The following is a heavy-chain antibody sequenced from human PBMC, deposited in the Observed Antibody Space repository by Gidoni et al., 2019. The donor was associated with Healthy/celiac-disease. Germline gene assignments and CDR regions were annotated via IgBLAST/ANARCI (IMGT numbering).Heavy chain of an antibody. Sequence: EVQLVESGGGLVQPGRSLRLSCAASGFTFDDYAMHWVRQAPGKGLEWVSGISWNSGSIGYADSVKGRFTISRDNAKNSLYLQMNSLRAEDTALYYCAGGGYYYGMDVWGQGTTVTVSS. V-gene: IGHV3-9*01. CDR3: AGGGYYYGMDV. J-gene: IGHJ6*02. CDR2: ISWNSGSI. CDR1: GFTFDDYA.